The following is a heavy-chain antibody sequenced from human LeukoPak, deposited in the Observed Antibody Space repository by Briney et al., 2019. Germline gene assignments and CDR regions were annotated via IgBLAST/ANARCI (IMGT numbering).Heavy chain of an antibody. CDR2: IHYSGNT. J-gene: IGHJ4*02. CDR3: ASLTPGGPFGF. V-gene: IGHV4-59*01. CDR1: DGSISGYY. Sequence: SETLSLTCTVSDGSISGYYWTWIRQPPGKGLEYIGYIHYSGNTNYNPSLKSRVTTSVDTSKNQVSLKLSSVTAADTAVYYCASLTPGGPFGFWGQGTLVTVSS. D-gene: IGHD3-16*01.